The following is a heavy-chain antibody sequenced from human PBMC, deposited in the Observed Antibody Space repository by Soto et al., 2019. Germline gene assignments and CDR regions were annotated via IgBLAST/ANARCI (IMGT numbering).Heavy chain of an antibody. CDR3: ATSRSHGFRQYYAVAV. CDR1: GSSITSSKSH. Sequence: QLKLKESGPGLVKPSETLSLTCSVSGSSITSSKSHWGWIRQPPGQRLEWFGTVYYNENTYYNPSLKSRVTMSVDTSKNQFCLKLSSVTAADTAIYYCATSRSHGFRQYYAVAVWGRGTTVPVSS. V-gene: IGHV4-39*01. J-gene: IGHJ6*04. CDR2: VYYNENT. D-gene: IGHD4-17*01.